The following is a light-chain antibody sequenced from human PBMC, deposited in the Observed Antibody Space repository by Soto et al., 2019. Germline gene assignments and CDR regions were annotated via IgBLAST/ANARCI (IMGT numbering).Light chain of an antibody. CDR2: DAS. CDR3: PQRSNWPYT. J-gene: IGKJ2*01. Sequence: EIVLTQSPATLSLSPGERATLSCRASQSVTSYLDWYQQKPGQAPRLLIYDASNRATGIPARFTGSGSGADFTLTISSLEPEDFAVYYCPQRSNWPYTFGQGTKLE. V-gene: IGKV3-11*01. CDR1: QSVTSY.